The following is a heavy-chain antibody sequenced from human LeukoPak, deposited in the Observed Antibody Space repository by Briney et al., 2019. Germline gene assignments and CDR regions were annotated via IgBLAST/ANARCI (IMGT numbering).Heavy chain of an antibody. CDR1: GFTFSRLG. D-gene: IGHD3-16*01. Sequence: GGSLRLSCAASGFTFSRLGMQWVRQAPGKGLEWVAVIHNDGTQGQYADSVKGRFIISKDNSQNTLYLQMNNLRDDDTAVYYCAKEGDEFRGYLDVWGKGTTVTVSS. CDR2: IHNDGTQG. CDR3: AKEGDEFRGYLDV. V-gene: IGHV3-30*02. J-gene: IGHJ6*03.